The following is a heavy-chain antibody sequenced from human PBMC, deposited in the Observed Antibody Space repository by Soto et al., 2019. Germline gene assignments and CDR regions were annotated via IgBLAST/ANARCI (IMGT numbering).Heavy chain of an antibody. CDR2: IIPILGIA. Sequence: QVQLVQSGAEVKKPGSSVKVYCKASGGTFSSYTISWVRQAPGQGLEWMGRIIPILGIANYAQKFQGRLTITADKSPSTAYMKLSSLRAEDTAVYYCARGPEGDYAQWDTSGYYGMDVWGQGTTVTVSS. V-gene: IGHV1-69*02. D-gene: IGHD4-17*01. J-gene: IGHJ6*02. CDR3: ARGPEGDYAQWDTSGYYGMDV. CDR1: GGTFSSYT.